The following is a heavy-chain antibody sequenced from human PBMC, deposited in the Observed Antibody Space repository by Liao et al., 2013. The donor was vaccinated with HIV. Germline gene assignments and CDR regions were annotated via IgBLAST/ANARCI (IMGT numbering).Heavy chain of an antibody. J-gene: IGHJ6*03. CDR1: GGSSSSYS. Sequence: QVQPQESGPRLVKPSETLSLTCSVSGGSSSSYSWSWVRQSAGKGLECIGRIYASGSTNYNPSLKSRVTMSVDTSKNQFSLKLRSVTAADTAVYYCARDESSYYSYYMDVWGKGTTVTVSS. CDR2: IYASGST. D-gene: IGHD6-13*01. V-gene: IGHV4-4*07. CDR3: ARDESSYYSYYMDV.